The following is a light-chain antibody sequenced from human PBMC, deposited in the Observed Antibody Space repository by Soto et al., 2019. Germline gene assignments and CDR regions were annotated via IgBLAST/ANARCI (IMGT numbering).Light chain of an antibody. J-gene: IGLJ2*01. CDR3: SSYTSSSTLVV. CDR1: SSDVGGYNY. Sequence: QSALTQPASVSWSPGQSITISCTGTSSDVGGYNYVSWYQQHPGKAPKLMIYDVSNRLSGVSNRFSGSKSGNTASLTISGLQAEDEADYYCSSYTSSSTLVVFGGGTKLTVL. CDR2: DVS. V-gene: IGLV2-14*01.